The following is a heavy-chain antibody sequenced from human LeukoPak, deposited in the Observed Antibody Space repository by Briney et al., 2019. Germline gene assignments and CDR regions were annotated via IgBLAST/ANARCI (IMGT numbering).Heavy chain of an antibody. CDR1: GYTFTSYA. CDR3: ASHYDSSGYPFDFDY. Sequence: ASVKVSCKASGYTFTSYAMHWVRQAPGQRFEWMGWINAGNGNTKYSQKFQGRVTITRDTSASTAYMELSSLRSEDTAVYYCASHYDSSGYPFDFDYWGQGTLVTVSS. V-gene: IGHV1-3*01. CDR2: INAGNGNT. D-gene: IGHD3-22*01. J-gene: IGHJ4*02.